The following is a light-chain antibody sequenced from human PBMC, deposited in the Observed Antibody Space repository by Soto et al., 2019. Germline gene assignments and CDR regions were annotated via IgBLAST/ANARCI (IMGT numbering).Light chain of an antibody. V-gene: IGLV6-57*03. CDR2: EDN. Sequence: NFMLTQPHSVSESPGKTVTISCTRSSGSIASNYVQWYQQRPGSAPTTVIYEDNQRPSGVPDRFSGSIDSSSNSASLTISGLKTEDEADYYSQSYDSSNPGVFGGGTKLTVL. CDR3: QSYDSSNPGV. CDR1: SGSIASNY. J-gene: IGLJ3*02.